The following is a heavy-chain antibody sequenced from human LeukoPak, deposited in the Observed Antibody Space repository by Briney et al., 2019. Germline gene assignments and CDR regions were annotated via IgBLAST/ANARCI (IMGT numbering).Heavy chain of an antibody. J-gene: IGHJ4*02. D-gene: IGHD4-17*01. Sequence: GGSLRLSCAASGFTFSSYSMNWVRQAPGKGLEWVSSISSSSSYIYYADSVMGRFTTSRDNAKNSLYLQMNSLRAEDTAVYYCARGATVTTGGLFDYWGQGTLVTVSS. CDR3: ARGATVTTGGLFDY. CDR2: ISSSSSYI. V-gene: IGHV3-21*01. CDR1: GFTFSSYS.